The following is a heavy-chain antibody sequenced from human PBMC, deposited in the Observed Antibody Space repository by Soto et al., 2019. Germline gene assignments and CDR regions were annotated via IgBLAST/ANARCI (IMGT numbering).Heavy chain of an antibody. CDR1: GFTFSSYG. Sequence: HPGGSLRLSCGASGFTFSSYGMHWVRQAPGKGLEWLALISNDGDNKFSADSVKGRFTISRDNSKSTLYLRMNSLRAEDTAVYYCARGYNYTFEDGLDIWGQRTMVTVSS. V-gene: IGHV3-30*03. CDR2: ISNDGDNK. CDR3: ARGYNYTFEDGLDI. D-gene: IGHD5-18*01. J-gene: IGHJ3*02.